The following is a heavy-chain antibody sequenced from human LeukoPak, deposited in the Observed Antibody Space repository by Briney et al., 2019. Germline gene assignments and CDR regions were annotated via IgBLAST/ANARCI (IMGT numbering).Heavy chain of an antibody. CDR3: AKAHYDFWSGLVPSYYYYGMDV. J-gene: IGHJ6*02. CDR2: ISGSGGST. Sequence: PGGSLRLSCAASGFTFSSYAMSWVSQAPGKGLEWVSAISGSGGSTYYADSVKGRFTISRDNSKNTLYLQMNSLRAEDTAVYYCAKAHYDFWSGLVPSYYYYGMDVWGQGTTVTVSS. D-gene: IGHD3-3*01. V-gene: IGHV3-23*01. CDR1: GFTFSSYA.